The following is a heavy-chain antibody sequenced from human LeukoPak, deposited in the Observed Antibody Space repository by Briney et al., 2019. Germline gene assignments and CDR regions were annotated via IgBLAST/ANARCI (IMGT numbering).Heavy chain of an antibody. CDR2: IYYSGST. CDR3: ARDNSGWYNNWFDP. D-gene: IGHD6-19*01. CDR1: GGSISSSSYY. V-gene: IGHV4-39*02. J-gene: IGHJ5*02. Sequence: SETLSLTCTVSGGSISSSSYYWGWIRQPPGKGLEWIGSIYYSGSTYYNPSLKSRVTISVDTSKNQFSLKLSSVTAAVTAVYYCARDNSGWYNNWFDPWGQGTLVTVSS.